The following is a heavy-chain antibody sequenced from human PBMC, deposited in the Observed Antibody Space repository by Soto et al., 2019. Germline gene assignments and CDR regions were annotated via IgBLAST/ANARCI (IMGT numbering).Heavy chain of an antibody. CDR3: ARDGYSRSWYYLDY. J-gene: IGHJ4*02. CDR1: GFTFSSYG. Sequence: PGWSLRLSCAASGFTFSSYGMHWVRQAPGKGLEWVAFIWYDGSNKYYADSVKGRFTISRDNSKNTLYLQMNSLRAEDTAVYYCARDGYSRSWYYLDYWGQGTLVTVSS. D-gene: IGHD6-13*01. CDR2: IWYDGSNK. V-gene: IGHV3-33*01.